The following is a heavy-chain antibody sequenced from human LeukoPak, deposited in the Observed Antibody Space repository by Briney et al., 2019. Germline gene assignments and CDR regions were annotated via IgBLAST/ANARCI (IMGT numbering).Heavy chain of an antibody. CDR1: GGTFSSYA. V-gene: IGHV1-69*04. D-gene: IGHD6-13*01. CDR2: IIPILGIA. CDR3: ARGSHVAAAATAEYFQH. J-gene: IGHJ1*01. Sequence: SVKVSCKASGGTFSSYAISWVRQAPGQGLEWMGRIIPILGIANYAQKFQGRVTITADKSTSTAYMELSSLRSEDTAVYYCARGSHVAAAATAEYFQHWGQGTLVTVSS.